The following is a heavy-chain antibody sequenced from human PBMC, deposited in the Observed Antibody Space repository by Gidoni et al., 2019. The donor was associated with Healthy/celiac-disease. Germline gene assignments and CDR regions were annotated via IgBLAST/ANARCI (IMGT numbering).Heavy chain of an antibody. Sequence: EVPLLESGGGLVQPGGSLRLPCADCALTFGSYAMSWVRQAPGKGLEWVSAISGSGGSTYCADSVKGRFTISRDNSKNTLYLQMTSLRAEDTAVYYCAKVVFGSIAVAGYWGQGTLVTVSS. CDR1: ALTFGSYA. D-gene: IGHD6-19*01. V-gene: IGHV3-23*01. CDR3: AKVVFGSIAVAGY. CDR2: ISGSGGST. J-gene: IGHJ4*02.